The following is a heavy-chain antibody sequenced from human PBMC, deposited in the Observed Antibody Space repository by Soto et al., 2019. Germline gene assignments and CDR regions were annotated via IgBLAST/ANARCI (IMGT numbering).Heavy chain of an antibody. CDR1: EFTFSSYG. CDR2: ISDDGSKE. Sequence: QVQLVESGGGVVQPGRSLRLSCAASEFTFSSYGMNWVRQAPGKGLEWVAGISDDGSKEYYADSVKGRFTISRDNSNNTLNLQMNSLRAEDTAVYYCARDRGDGGGRGYYYYYFGLDVW. J-gene: IGHJ6*01. V-gene: IGHV3-30-3*01. D-gene: IGHD7-27*01. CDR3: ARDRGDGGGRGYYYYYFGLDV.